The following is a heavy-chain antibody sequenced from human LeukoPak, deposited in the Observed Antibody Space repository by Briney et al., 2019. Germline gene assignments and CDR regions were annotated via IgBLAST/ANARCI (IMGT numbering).Heavy chain of an antibody. V-gene: IGHV3-30*02. CDR1: GFTFSSHG. CDR2: IRFDGSHQ. J-gene: IGHJ4*02. CDR3: ARVKRGGYDSFDY. Sequence: GGSLRLSCAASGFTFSSHGMHWVRQAPGKGLEWVAFIRFDGSHQYYADSVKGRFTITRDNSMNTLYLHLNSLRPEDTALYYCARVKRGGYDSFDYWGQGTLVTVSS. D-gene: IGHD5-12*01.